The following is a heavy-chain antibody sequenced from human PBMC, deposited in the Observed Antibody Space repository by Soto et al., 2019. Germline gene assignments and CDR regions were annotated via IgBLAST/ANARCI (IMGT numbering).Heavy chain of an antibody. V-gene: IGHV3-49*03. CDR1: GFTFGDYV. J-gene: IGHJ6*03. CDR3: TRGLTGITRLWHHYYMDV. Sequence: GGSLRLSCTASGFTFGDYVMTWFRQAPGKGLEWVGFIKSKAYGGTTEYAASLKGRFTISRDDSKTIAYLQMNSLNTEDTAVYYFTRGLTGITRLWHHYYMDVWGKGTTVTVSS. CDR2: IKSKAYGGTT. D-gene: IGHD1-7*01.